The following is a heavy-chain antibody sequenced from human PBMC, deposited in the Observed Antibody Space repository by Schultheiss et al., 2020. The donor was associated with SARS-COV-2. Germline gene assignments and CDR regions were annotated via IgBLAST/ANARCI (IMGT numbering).Heavy chain of an antibody. CDR2: IYHSGST. CDR3: ARDWGDYYDSSGYLNWFDP. J-gene: IGHJ5*02. D-gene: IGHD3-22*01. V-gene: IGHV4-38-2*02. CDR1: GGSISSGYY. Sequence: SETLSLTCAVSGGSISSGYYWGWIRQPPGKGLEWIGSIYHSGSTYYNPSLKSRVTISVDTSKNQFSLKLSSVTAADTAVYYCARDWGDYYDSSGYLNWFDPWGQGTLVTVSS.